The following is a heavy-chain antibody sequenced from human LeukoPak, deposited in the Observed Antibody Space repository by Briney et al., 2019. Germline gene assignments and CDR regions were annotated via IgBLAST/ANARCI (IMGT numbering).Heavy chain of an antibody. CDR2: INHSGST. V-gene: IGHV4-34*01. J-gene: IGHJ4*02. CDR3: AREGHKKVFDY. Sequence: SETLSLTCAVYGGSFSGYYWSWIRQPPGKGLEWIGEINHSGSTNYNPPLKSRVTISVDTSKNQFSLKLSSVTAADTAVYYCAREGHKKVFDYWGQGTLVTVSS. CDR1: GGSFSGYY.